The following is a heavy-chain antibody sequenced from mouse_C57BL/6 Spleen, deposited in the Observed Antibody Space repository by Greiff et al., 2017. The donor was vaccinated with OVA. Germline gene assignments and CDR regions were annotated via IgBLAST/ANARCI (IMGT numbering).Heavy chain of an antibody. CDR1: GFTFSSYA. CDR2: ISDGGSYT. D-gene: IGHD2-5*01. CDR3: ARASFYSNYDFDV. V-gene: IGHV5-4*01. J-gene: IGHJ1*03. Sequence: EVQGVESGGGLVKPGGSLKLSCAASGFTFSSYAMSWVRQTPEKRLEWVATISDGGSYTYYPDNVKGRFTISRDNAKNNLYLQMSHLKSEDTAMYYCARASFYSNYDFDVWGTGTTVTVSS.